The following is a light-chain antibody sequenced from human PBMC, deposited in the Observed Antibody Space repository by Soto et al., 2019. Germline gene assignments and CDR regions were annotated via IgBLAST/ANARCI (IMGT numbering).Light chain of an antibody. Sequence: EIVMTQSPATLSVSPGERVSLSCRASQSVSSNVAWYQQKLGQAPRLLMFAASTRSTGIPARFSGSGSGIEFTLTISSLQSEDVAVYYCQQYNDWPPRYTFGQGTKLEIK. V-gene: IGKV3-15*01. CDR3: QQYNDWPPRYT. CDR2: AAS. J-gene: IGKJ2*01. CDR1: QSVSSN.